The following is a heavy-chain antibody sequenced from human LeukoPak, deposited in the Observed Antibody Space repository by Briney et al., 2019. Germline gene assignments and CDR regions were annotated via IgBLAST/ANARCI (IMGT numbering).Heavy chain of an antibody. CDR2: IGTGTSTV. CDR1: GFTFTSYT. D-gene: IGHD7-27*01. J-gene: IGHJ4*02. Sequence: GESLRLSCAASGFTFTSYTMNWVRQAPGKGLEWVSHIGTGTSTVGYADSIKGRFTISRDNAENSVDLQMSSLRVDDSAVYYCVRDKDWGFDSWGQGTLVTVSS. V-gene: IGHV3-48*01. CDR3: VRDKDWGFDS.